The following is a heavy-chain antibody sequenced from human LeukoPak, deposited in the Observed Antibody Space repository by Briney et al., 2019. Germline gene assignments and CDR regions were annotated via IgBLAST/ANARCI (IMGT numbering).Heavy chain of an antibody. D-gene: IGHD2/OR15-2a*01. Sequence: GGSLRLSCAASGFTFSSHWMSWVRQAPGKGLEWVASVKQDVGEKYYVDSVKGRFTISRDNAKNSLSLHMNSLRVEDTAVYYCARDNNGMDVWGQGTTVSVSS. J-gene: IGHJ6*02. CDR1: GFTFSSHW. CDR3: ARDNNGMDV. V-gene: IGHV3-7*01. CDR2: VKQDVGEK.